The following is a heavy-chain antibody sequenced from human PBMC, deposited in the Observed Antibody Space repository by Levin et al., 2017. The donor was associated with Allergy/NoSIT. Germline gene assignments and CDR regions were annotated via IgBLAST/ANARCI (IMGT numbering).Heavy chain of an antibody. D-gene: IGHD6-13*01. CDR2: ISYSGST. CDR1: GGSVSSGSYY. Sequence: SETLSLTCTVSGGSVSSGSYYWSWIRQPPGKGLEWIGYISYSGSTNYNPSLKSRVTISIDTSKNQFSLKLSSVTTADTAVYYCARDLGSIAAAGTWGQGTLVTVSS. CDR3: ARDLGSIAAAGT. V-gene: IGHV4-61*01. J-gene: IGHJ4*02.